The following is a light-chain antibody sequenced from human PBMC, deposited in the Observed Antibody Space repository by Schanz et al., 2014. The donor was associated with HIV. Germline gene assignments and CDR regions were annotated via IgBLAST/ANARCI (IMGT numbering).Light chain of an antibody. CDR2: EVI. CDR1: SSDVGSYNF. CDR3: NSYTRTSTPV. V-gene: IGLV2-14*02. J-gene: IGLJ2*01. Sequence: QSALTQPRSVSGSPGQSVTISCTGTSSDVGSYNFVSWYQQHPDTAPKLMIYEVIKRPSGVSNRFSGSKSGNTASLTISGLQAEDEADYYCNSYTRTSTPVFGGGTKLTVL.